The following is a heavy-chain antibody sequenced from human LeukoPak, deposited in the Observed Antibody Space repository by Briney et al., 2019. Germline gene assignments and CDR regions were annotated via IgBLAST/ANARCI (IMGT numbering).Heavy chain of an antibody. CDR2: ISGSGGST. D-gene: IGHD4-17*01. V-gene: IGHV3-23*01. CDR3: AKSDTVTTDYYYGMDV. CDR1: GFTFSSYA. Sequence: GGSLRLSCAASGFTFSSYAMSWVRQAPGKGLECVSAISGSGGSTYYADSVKGRFTISRDNSKNTLYLQMNSLRAEDTAVYYCAKSDTVTTDYYYGMDVWGQGTTVTVSS. J-gene: IGHJ6*02.